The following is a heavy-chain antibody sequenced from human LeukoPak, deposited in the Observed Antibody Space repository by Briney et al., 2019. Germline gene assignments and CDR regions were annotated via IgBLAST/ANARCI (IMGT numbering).Heavy chain of an antibody. J-gene: IGHJ5*02. CDR1: GGSISSSSYY. CDR2: IYYSGST. CDR3: ARRYSSSWSLLRGFDP. D-gene: IGHD6-13*01. V-gene: IGHV4-39*07. Sequence: SETLSLTCTVSGGSISSSSYYWGWIRQPPGKGLEWIGSIYYSGSTYYNPSLKSRVTISVDTSKNQFSLKLSSVTAADTAVYYCARRYSSSWSLLRGFDPWGQGTLVTVSS.